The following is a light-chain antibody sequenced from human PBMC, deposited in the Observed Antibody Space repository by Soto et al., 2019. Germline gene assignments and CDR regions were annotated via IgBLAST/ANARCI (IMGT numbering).Light chain of an antibody. J-gene: IGKJ4*01. Sequence: EIVLTQSPGTLSLSPGERATLSCRASQSVSSSYLAWYQQKPGQPPSLLIFGASSSATGIPARFTGSGSGTDFTLTITRLEPEDFEVYYCQHYRTSFGGGTKVEIK. CDR3: QHYRTS. CDR1: QSVSSSY. CDR2: GAS. V-gene: IGKV3-20*01.